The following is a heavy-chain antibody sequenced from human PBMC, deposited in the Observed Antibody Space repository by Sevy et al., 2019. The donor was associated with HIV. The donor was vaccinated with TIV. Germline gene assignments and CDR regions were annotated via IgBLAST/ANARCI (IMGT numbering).Heavy chain of an antibody. J-gene: IGHJ4*02. CDR2: ISYDGNNK. V-gene: IGHV3-30*18. CDR1: GFTFSSYG. D-gene: IGHD6-19*01. CDR3: AKEIRRKGWFYFDY. Sequence: GGSLRLSCAASGFTFSSYGMHWVRQAPGKGLEWVAVISYDGNNKYYADSVKGRFTISRDNSKNTLYLQMNSLRAEDTAVYYCAKEIRRKGWFYFDYWGQGTLVTVSS.